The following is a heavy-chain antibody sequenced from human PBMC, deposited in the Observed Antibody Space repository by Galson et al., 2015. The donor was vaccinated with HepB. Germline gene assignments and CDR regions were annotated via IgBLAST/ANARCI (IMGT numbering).Heavy chain of an antibody. V-gene: IGHV5-51*01. CDR1: GYIFTNYW. CDR3: ARPDPYSSSWNVLH. D-gene: IGHD6-13*01. CDR2: IYPADSDT. J-gene: IGHJ4*02. Sequence: QSGAEVKKPGESLKISCQGSGYIFTNYWIGWVRQMPGKGLEWMGIIYPADSDTKYSPSFRGQVTISADKSINTAYLQWSSLKASDSAIYYCARPDPYSSSWNVLHWGQGTLVTVSS.